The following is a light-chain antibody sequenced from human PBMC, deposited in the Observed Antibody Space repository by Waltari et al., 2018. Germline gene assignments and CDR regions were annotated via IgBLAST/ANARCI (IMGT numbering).Light chain of an antibody. CDR2: EAS. V-gene: IGKV3-15*01. J-gene: IGKJ1*01. CDR1: QSISIN. CDR3: QQFNDWPRT. Sequence: EVVMTQSPATLSVSQGERATLSCRASQSISINMVWYQQRPGQAPRLLIYEASTRATDIPARFSGSGSGTEFTLTISSVQSEDAAVYYCQQFNDWPRTFGQGTKVEIK.